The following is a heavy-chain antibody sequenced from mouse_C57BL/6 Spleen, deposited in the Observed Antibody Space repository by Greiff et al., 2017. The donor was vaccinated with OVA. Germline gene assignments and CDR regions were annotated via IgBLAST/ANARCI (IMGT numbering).Heavy chain of an antibody. D-gene: IGHD2-2*01. J-gene: IGHJ4*01. V-gene: IGHV1-55*01. CDR2: IYPGSGST. Sequence: VQLQQPGAELVKPGASVKMSCEASGYTFTSYWITWVKQRPGQGLEWIGDIYPGSGSTNYNEKFKSKATLTVDTSSSTAYMQLSSLTSEDSAVYYCARWRGGYDYYAMDYWGQGTSVTVSS. CDR3: ARWRGGYDYYAMDY. CDR1: GYTFTSYW.